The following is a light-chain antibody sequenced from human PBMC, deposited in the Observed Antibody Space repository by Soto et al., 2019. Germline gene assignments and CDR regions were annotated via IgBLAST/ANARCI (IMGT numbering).Light chain of an antibody. V-gene: IGLV2-14*01. J-gene: IGLJ3*02. Sequence: QSALTQPASVSGSPGQSITISCTGTSSDVGGYNYVSWYQQHPGKAPKFMIYEVSNRPLGVSNRFSGSKSVNTASLTISGLQSEDEADYYFSSYTSSSTWVFGGGTKLTVL. CDR1: SSDVGGYNY. CDR3: SSYTSSSTWV. CDR2: EVS.